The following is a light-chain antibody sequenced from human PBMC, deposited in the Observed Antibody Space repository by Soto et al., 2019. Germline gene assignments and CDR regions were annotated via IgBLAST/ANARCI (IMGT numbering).Light chain of an antibody. CDR1: SSDVGGYNY. J-gene: IGLJ1*01. CDR2: DVS. CDR3: SSYTSSSTKV. V-gene: IGLV2-14*01. Sequence: QSALTQPASVSGSPGQSITISCTGTSSDVGGYNYVSWYQQHPGKAPKLMIYDVSNRPSGVSTRFSGSKSGNTASLTISGLQAEDEADDYCSSYTSSSTKVFGTGTKLTVL.